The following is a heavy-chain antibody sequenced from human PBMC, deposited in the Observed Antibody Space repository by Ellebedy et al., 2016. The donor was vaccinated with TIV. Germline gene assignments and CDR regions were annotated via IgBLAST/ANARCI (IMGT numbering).Heavy chain of an antibody. CDR1: GYTFTSYD. CDR3: ARDRSSGWYEGRSKGMDV. D-gene: IGHD6-19*01. Sequence: ASVKVSXXASGYTFTSYDINWVRQATGQGLEWMGWMNPNSGNTGYAQKFQGRVTMTRNTSISTAYMELSSLRSEDTAVYYCARDRSSGWYEGRSKGMDVWGQGTTVTVSS. V-gene: IGHV1-8*01. J-gene: IGHJ6*02. CDR2: MNPNSGNT.